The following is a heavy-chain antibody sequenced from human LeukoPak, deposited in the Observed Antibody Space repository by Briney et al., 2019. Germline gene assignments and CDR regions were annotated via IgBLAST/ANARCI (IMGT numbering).Heavy chain of an antibody. CDR2: ISSSSSYI. Sequence: GGSLRLSCAASGFTFSSHSMNWVRQAPRKGLEWVSSISSSSSYIYYADSVKGRFTISRDNAKNSLYLQMNSLRAEDTAVYYCARSITYYYDSSGYPDYWGQGTLVTVSS. CDR3: ARSITYYYDSSGYPDY. CDR1: GFTFSSHS. J-gene: IGHJ4*02. V-gene: IGHV3-21*01. D-gene: IGHD3-22*01.